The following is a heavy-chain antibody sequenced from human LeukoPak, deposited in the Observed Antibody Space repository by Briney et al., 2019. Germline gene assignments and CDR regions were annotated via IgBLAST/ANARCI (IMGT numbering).Heavy chain of an antibody. D-gene: IGHD6-13*01. V-gene: IGHV3-23*01. CDR3: AKKREGITAANWFDP. CDR1: GFTFSAYA. J-gene: IGHJ5*02. Sequence: GGSLRLSCVTSGFTFSAYAMGWVRQAPGKGLEWVSIISDSGDYAYHADSVKGRFTISRDDSKNTLYLQMNSLRAEDTAVYYCAKKREGITAANWFDPRGQGTLVTVSS. CDR2: ISDSGDYA.